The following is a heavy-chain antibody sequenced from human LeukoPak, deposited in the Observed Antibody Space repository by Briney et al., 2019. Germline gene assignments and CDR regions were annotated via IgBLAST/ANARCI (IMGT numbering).Heavy chain of an antibody. V-gene: IGHV3-21*01. J-gene: IGHJ4*02. D-gene: IGHD3-22*01. CDR3: ARDLGYDSSGYIDY. CDR1: GFTFSRYS. Sequence: GGSLRLSCAASGFTFSRYSMNWVRQAPGKGLEWVSTISSTSTYIYYADSVEGRFTISRDNAKNSVFLQMNSLRAEDTAVYYCARDLGYDSSGYIDYWGQGTLVTVSS. CDR2: ISSTSTYI.